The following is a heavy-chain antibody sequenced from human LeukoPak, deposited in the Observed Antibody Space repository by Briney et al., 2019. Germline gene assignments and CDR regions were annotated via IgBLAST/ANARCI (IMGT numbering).Heavy chain of an antibody. CDR2: IYYSGST. Sequence: PSETLSLTCTVSGGSISSSSYYWGWIRQPPGKGLEWIGSIYYSGSTYYNPSLKSRVTISVDTSKNQFSLKRSSVTAADTAVYYCARHSPVGIYYFDYWGQGTLVTVSS. CDR1: GGSISSSSYY. V-gene: IGHV4-39*01. J-gene: IGHJ4*02. D-gene: IGHD1-26*01. CDR3: ARHSPVGIYYFDY.